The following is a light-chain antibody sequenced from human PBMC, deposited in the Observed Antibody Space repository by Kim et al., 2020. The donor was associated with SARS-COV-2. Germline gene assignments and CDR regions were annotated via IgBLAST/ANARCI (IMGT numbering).Light chain of an antibody. CDR2: VEKDGSH. CDR3: QTWGTGFVV. CDR1: SEHSKNA. J-gene: IGLJ3*02. Sequence: ASVKPTCTLNSEHSKNAIAWHQQRPEKGPRYLMKVEKDGSHTKGDEVPDRFSGSSSGAERYLTISGLQFEDEAAYYCQTWGTGFVVFGGGTQLTVL. V-gene: IGLV4-69*01.